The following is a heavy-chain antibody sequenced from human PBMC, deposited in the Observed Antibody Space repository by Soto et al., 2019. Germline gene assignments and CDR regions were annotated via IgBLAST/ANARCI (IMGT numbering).Heavy chain of an antibody. V-gene: IGHV4-30-4*01. CDR3: ARVASSPSYDSSGYSNYYYYYGMDV. CDR2: IYYSGST. Sequence: SETLSLTCTVSGGSISSGDYYWSWIRQPPGKGLEWIGYIYYSGSTYYNPSLKSRVTRSVDTSKNQFSLKLASVTAADTAVYYCARVASSPSYDSSGYSNYYYYYGMDVWGQGTTVTVSS. J-gene: IGHJ6*02. D-gene: IGHD3-22*01. CDR1: GGSISSGDYY.